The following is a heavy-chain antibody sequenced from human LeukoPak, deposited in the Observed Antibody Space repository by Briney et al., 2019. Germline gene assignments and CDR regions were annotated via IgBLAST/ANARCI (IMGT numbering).Heavy chain of an antibody. D-gene: IGHD2-2*01. J-gene: IGHJ4*02. V-gene: IGHV1-18*01. CDR2: INGYNNKT. CDR3: ARGAVVAAGSFDY. CDR1: GYTFSTYG. Sequence: GASVKVPCKASGYTFSTYGVSWVRLAPGQGLEWMGWINGYNNKTNYGQKFQGRVTVTTDTSTTTAYMELRSLRSDDTAVYYCARGAVVAAGSFDYWGQGTLVTVSS.